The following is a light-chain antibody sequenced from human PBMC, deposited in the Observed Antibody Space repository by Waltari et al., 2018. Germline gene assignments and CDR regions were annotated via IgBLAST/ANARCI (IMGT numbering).Light chain of an antibody. V-gene: IGLV3-19*01. J-gene: IGLJ1*01. Sequence: SSELTQDPAVSVALGQTFRITCQGDSLKRHSASWYQQKPGHAPVLVISGKNNRPSEIPDRFSGSNSGNTASLTITGAQAEDEADYYCNSRDSSGNPYVFGTGTKVTVL. CDR1: SLKRHS. CDR3: NSRDSSGNPYV. CDR2: GKN.